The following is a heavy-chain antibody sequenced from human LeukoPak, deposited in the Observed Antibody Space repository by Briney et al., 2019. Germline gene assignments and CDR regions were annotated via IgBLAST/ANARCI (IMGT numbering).Heavy chain of an antibody. Sequence: SETLSLTCAVYGGSFGGYYWSWIRQPPGKGLEWIGEINHSGSTNYNPSLKSRVTISVDTSKNQFSLKLSSVTAADTAVYYCARLRYCTNGVCPWGQGTLVTVSS. D-gene: IGHD2-8*01. CDR2: INHSGST. CDR1: GGSFGGYY. J-gene: IGHJ5*02. CDR3: ARLRYCTNGVCP. V-gene: IGHV4-34*01.